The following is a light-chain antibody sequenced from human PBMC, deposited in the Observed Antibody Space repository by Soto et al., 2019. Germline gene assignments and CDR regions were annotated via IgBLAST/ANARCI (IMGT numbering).Light chain of an antibody. CDR2: GAS. Sequence: QSAGALSLYTGERATLNCRAIQSISTSSLAWYQQKPGQAPRLLIYGASTRATGVTARFRGGGSGTEFTLTISSLQSEDSAVYYCQQYHKWPPITFGQGTLPEIK. J-gene: IGKJ5*01. CDR3: QQYHKWPPIT. CDR1: QSISTS. V-gene: IGKV3-15*01.